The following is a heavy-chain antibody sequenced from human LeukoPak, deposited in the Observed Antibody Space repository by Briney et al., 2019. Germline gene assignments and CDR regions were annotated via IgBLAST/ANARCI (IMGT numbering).Heavy chain of an antibody. CDR1: GFTFSSYA. J-gene: IGHJ4*02. D-gene: IGHD2-21*01. CDR2: ISGSGGST. V-gene: IGHV3-23*01. Sequence: PGGSLRLSYAASGFTFSSYAMSWVRQAPGKGLEWVSAISGSGGSTYYADSVKGRFTISRDNSKNTLYLQMNSLRAEDTAVYYCAKGIRRLWVTDYWGQGTLVTVSS. CDR3: AKGIRRLWVTDY.